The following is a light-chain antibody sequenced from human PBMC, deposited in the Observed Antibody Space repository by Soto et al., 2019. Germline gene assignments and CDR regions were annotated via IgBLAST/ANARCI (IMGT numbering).Light chain of an antibody. J-gene: IGLJ1*01. CDR3: CSYAGSSTFV. V-gene: IGLV2-23*02. Sequence: SVLTQPASVSGSPGQSITISCTGNSSDVGSYNLVSWYQQHPGKAPKLMIYEVSKRPSGVSNRFPGSKSGDTASLTISGLQAEDEADYYCCSYAGSSTFVFGTGTKVTVL. CDR1: SSDVGSYNL. CDR2: EVS.